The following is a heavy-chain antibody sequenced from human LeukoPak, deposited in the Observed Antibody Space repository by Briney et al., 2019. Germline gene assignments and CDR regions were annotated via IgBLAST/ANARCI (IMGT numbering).Heavy chain of an antibody. V-gene: IGHV3-7*03. CDR1: GFTFSSYW. CDR3: AVNDFWSGYYDAFDI. Sequence: GGSLRLSCAASGFTFSSYWMSWVRQAPGKGLEWVANIKQDGSEKYYVDSVKGRFTISRDNAKNSLYLQMNSLRSEDTAVYYCAVNDFWSGYYDAFDIWGQGTMVTVSS. J-gene: IGHJ3*02. D-gene: IGHD3-3*01. CDR2: IKQDGSEK.